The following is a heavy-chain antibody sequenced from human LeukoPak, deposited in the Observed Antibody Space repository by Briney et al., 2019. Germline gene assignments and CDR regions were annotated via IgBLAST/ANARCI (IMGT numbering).Heavy chain of an antibody. CDR1: GYSFTSYW. V-gene: IGHV5-10-1*01. J-gene: IGHJ5*02. Sequence: GESLKISCKGSGYSFTSYWISRVRQMPEKGLEWMGRIDPSGSYTNYSPSFQGHVTISADKSISTAYLQWSSLKASDTAMYYCARQRYCSGGSCYWFDPWGQGTLVTVSS. CDR2: IDPSGSYT. CDR3: ARQRYCSGGSCYWFDP. D-gene: IGHD2-15*01.